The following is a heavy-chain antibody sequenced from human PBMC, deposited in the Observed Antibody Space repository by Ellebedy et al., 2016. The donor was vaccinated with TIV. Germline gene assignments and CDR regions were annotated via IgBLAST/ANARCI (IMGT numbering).Heavy chain of an antibody. CDR2: IYYGATT. CDR3: VRKANGYSYGFYFDD. Sequence: MPSETLSLTCTVSGASINTGDNYWNWIRQTPGKGLEWLGYIYYGATTDYNPSLKSRISMSQQTPKNQFSLNLTSVTAADTGVYFCVRKANGYSYGFYFDDWGQGTMVTVSS. V-gene: IGHV4-30-4*01. D-gene: IGHD5-18*01. CDR1: GASINTGDNY. J-gene: IGHJ4*02.